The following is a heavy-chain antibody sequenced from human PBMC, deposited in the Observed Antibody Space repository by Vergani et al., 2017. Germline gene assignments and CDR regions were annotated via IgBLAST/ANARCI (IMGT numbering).Heavy chain of an antibody. Sequence: QVQLQESGPGLVKPSETLSLTCTVSGGSISSYYWSWIRQPPGKGLEWIGYIYYSGSTNYNPSLKSRVTISVDTSKNQFSLKLSSVTAADTAVYYCARGVVPAALYFDYWGQGTRVTVSS. J-gene: IGHJ4*02. CDR1: GGSISSYY. CDR3: ARGVVPAALYFDY. CDR2: IYYSGST. D-gene: IGHD2-2*01. V-gene: IGHV4-59*01.